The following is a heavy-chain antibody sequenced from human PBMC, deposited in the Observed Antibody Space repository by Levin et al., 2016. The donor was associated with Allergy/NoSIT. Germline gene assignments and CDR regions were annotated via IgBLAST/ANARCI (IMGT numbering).Heavy chain of an antibody. Sequence: ASVKVSCKASGYTFTSYYMHWVRQAPGQGLEWMGIINPSGGSTSYAQKFQGRVTMTRDTSTSTVYMELSSLRSEDTAVYYCATLIGSSSWYRNAFDIWGQGTMVTVSS. J-gene: IGHJ3*02. D-gene: IGHD6-13*01. V-gene: IGHV1-46*01. CDR3: ATLIGSSSWYRNAFDI. CDR2: INPSGGST. CDR1: GYTFTSYY.